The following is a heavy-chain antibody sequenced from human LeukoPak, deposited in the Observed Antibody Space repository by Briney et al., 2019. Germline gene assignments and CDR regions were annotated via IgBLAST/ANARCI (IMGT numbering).Heavy chain of an antibody. Sequence: ASVTVSCKASGYTFTSYGISWVRQDPGQGLEGMGWISAYNGNTNYGQKLQGRVTMTTDTSTSTAYMELRSLTSDDTAVYYCARPAYDFWSGYPPRAYYYYYMDVWGKGTTVTVSS. CDR1: GYTFTSYG. CDR2: ISAYNGNT. J-gene: IGHJ6*03. D-gene: IGHD3-3*01. CDR3: ARPAYDFWSGYPPRAYYYYYMDV. V-gene: IGHV1-18*01.